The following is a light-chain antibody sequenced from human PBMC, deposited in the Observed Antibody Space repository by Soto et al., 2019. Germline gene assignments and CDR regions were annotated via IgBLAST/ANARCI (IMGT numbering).Light chain of an antibody. CDR2: ETS. CDR1: QTVGGH. V-gene: IGKV3-11*01. Sequence: EVVLTQSPATLSLSPGERATLSCRASQTVGGHFAWYQQKPGQAPRLLISETSNRATGIPGRFSGSGSGTDVTLTISSLEPEDFAVYYCQHHSNWLRTFGGGTMVEIE. CDR3: QHHSNWLRT. J-gene: IGKJ4*01.